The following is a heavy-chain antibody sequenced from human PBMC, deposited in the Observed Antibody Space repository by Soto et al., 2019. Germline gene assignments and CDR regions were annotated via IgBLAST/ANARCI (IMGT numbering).Heavy chain of an antibody. CDR2: IYHSGST. Sequence: SETMSLTCTVSGGSISSYYWSWIRQPQGKGLEWIGDIYHSGSTNYNPSLKSRVTISVDTSKNQFSLKLSSVTAADTAVYYCARADYYDSSGYRPVDFWGQGTLVTVSS. CDR3: ARADYYDSSGYRPVDF. D-gene: IGHD3-22*01. CDR1: GGSISSYY. J-gene: IGHJ4*02. V-gene: IGHV4-59*12.